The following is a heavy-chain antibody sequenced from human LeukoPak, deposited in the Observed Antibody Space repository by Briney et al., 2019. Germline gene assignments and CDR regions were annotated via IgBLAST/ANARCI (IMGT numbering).Heavy chain of an antibody. CDR1: GYTFTSYG. CDR2: INAGNGNT. V-gene: IGHV1-3*01. J-gene: IGHJ5*02. Sequence: ASVKVSCTASGYTFTSYGISWVRQAPGQRLEWMGWINAGNGNTKYSQKFQGRVTITRDTSASTAYMELSSLRSEDTAVYYCARDLSGYYGPWGQGTLVTVSS. D-gene: IGHD3-10*01. CDR3: ARDLSGYYGP.